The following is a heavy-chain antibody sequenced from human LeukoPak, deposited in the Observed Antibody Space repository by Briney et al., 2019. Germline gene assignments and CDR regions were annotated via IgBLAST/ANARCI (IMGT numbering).Heavy chain of an antibody. CDR2: IYSDGTT. CDR3: TREKGRGVISPYFDY. Sequence: GGSLRLSCAVSGFSVSGNYMSWVRQAPGKGLEWVSVIYSDGTTYYLDSVKGRFTISRDTSKNALFLQMDSLRVEDTAVYYCTREKGRGVISPYFDYWGQGTLVTVSS. D-gene: IGHD3-10*01. CDR1: GFSVSGNY. V-gene: IGHV3-53*01. J-gene: IGHJ4*02.